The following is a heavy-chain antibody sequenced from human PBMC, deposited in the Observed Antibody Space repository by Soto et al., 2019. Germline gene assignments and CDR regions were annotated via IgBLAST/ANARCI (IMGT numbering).Heavy chain of an antibody. D-gene: IGHD3-10*01. J-gene: IGHJ6*02. CDR3: SVGGFRGVITRTRDYYGMDV. Sequence: PSETLSLTCTVSGGSISSYYWSWIRQPPGKGLEWIGYIYYSGSTNYNPSLKSRVTISVDTSKNQFSLKLSSVTAADTAMYYCSVGGFRGVITRTRDYYGMDVWGQGTTVTVSS. V-gene: IGHV4-59*08. CDR1: GGSISSYY. CDR2: IYYSGST.